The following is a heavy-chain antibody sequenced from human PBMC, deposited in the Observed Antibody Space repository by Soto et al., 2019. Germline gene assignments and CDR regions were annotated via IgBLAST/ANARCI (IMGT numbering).Heavy chain of an antibody. D-gene: IGHD1-1*01. CDR3: ARVERGTATTVVDAFDI. V-gene: IGHV4-34*01. CDR1: GGFVSSGSYY. J-gene: IGHJ3*02. Sequence: QVQLQQWGAGLLKPSETLSLTCAVYGGFVSSGSYYWSWLRQPPGKGLEWIGEMSHSGGTHFNPSLQRRVTISVDTSKNQFSRKMSSVTAADTALYYCARVERGTATTVVDAFDIWGPGTMVTVSS. CDR2: MSHSGGT.